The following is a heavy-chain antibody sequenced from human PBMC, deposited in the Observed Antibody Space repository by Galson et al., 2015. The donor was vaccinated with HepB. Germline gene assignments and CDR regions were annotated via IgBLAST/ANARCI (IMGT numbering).Heavy chain of an antibody. J-gene: IGHJ6*03. CDR2: IWYDGSNK. V-gene: IGHV3-33*01. Sequence: SLRLSCAASGFTFSSYGMHWVRQAPGKGLEWVAVIWYDGSNKYYADSVKGRFTISRDNSKNTLYLQMNSLRAEDTAVYYCARGGPAPEHYYYYYYMDVWGKGTTVTVSS. D-gene: IGHD2-2*01. CDR3: ARGGPAPEHYYYYYYMDV. CDR1: GFTFSSYG.